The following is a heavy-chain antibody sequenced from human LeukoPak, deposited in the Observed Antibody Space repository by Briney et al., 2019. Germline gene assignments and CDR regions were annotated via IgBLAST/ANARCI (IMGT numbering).Heavy chain of an antibody. CDR1: GVPTTSYY. CDR2: IYYTGGT. V-gene: IGHV4-59*01. J-gene: IGHJ4*02. D-gene: IGHD6-13*01. CDR3: ARLPRRYSTTWFFDY. Sequence: SETLSLTCTVSGVPTTSYYWGWVRQSPGKALEWIGHIYYTGGTNYNPSLKSRVSISIDSSKNQFSLTLSSVTAADTAVYYCARLPRRYSTTWFFDYWGQGTLVTVSS.